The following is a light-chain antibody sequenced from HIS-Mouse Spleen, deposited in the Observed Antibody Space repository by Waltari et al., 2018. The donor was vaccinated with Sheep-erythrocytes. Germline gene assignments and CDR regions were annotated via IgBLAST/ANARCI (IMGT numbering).Light chain of an antibody. Sequence: SYELTQPPSVSVSPGQTASIPCSGDKLGDKYACRYQQNPGHSPVLVIYQDSKRPSGIPERFSGSNSGNTATLTISGTQAMDEADYYCQAWDSSTAVFGGGTKLTVL. CDR2: QDS. CDR3: QAWDSSTAV. J-gene: IGLJ2*01. V-gene: IGLV3-1*01. CDR1: KLGDKY.